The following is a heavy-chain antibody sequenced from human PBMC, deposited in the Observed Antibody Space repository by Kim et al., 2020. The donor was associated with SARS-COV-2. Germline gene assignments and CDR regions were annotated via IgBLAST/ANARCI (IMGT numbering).Heavy chain of an antibody. CDR2: IKEDGGEK. Sequence: GGSLRLSCAVFGFTFSNYWMTWVRQAPGKGLEWVANIKEDGGEKYYVDSVKGRFTISRDNAKTVYLQMNSLKAENTAVYYCAPQGTNCGGDWNSTIDHF. D-gene: IGHD2-21*01. CDR3: APQGTNCGGDWNSTIDHF. V-gene: IGHV3-7*01. J-gene: IGHJ4*01. CDR1: GFTFSNYW.